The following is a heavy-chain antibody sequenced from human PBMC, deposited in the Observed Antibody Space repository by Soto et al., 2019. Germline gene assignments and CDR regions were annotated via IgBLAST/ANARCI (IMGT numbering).Heavy chain of an antibody. CDR2: VFTSGTT. CDR1: DGSISTYY. J-gene: IGHJ6*02. Sequence: SETLSLTCTVSDGSISTYYWSWIRQPAGKELEWIGHVFTSGTTNYTPSLKSRVSMSLDTAKNQFSLKLRSVTAADTAVYYCVRDPGLEPHYYYGMDVWGQGTTVTVSS. V-gene: IGHV4-4*07. CDR3: VRDPGLEPHYYYGMDV. D-gene: IGHD1-1*01.